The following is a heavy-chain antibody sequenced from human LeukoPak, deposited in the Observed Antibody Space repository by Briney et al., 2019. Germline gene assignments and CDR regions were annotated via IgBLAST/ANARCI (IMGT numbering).Heavy chain of an antibody. Sequence: GGSLRLSCAASGFTFSSYAMSWVRQAPGKGLEWVSAISGSGGSTYYADSVKGRFTISRDNSKSTLYLQMNSLRAEDTAVYYCAKEGGRRFLEWLGGGPFDYWGQGTLVTVSS. CDR3: AKEGGRRFLEWLGGGPFDY. D-gene: IGHD3-3*01. J-gene: IGHJ4*02. CDR2: ISGSGGST. CDR1: GFTFSSYA. V-gene: IGHV3-23*01.